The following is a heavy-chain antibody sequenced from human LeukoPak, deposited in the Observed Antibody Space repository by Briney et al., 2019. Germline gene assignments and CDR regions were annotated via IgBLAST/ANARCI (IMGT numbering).Heavy chain of an antibody. CDR2: ISSSGSTI. J-gene: IGHJ6*03. Sequence: PGRSLRLSSAASGFTFSDYYMSWIRQAPGKGLEWVSYISSSGSTIYYADSVKGRFTISRDNAKNSLYLQMISLRAEDTAVYYCARAGGGIHYYYYYYMDVWGKGTTVTVSS. CDR3: ARAGGGIHYYYYYYMDV. CDR1: GFTFSDYY. D-gene: IGHD2-15*01. V-gene: IGHV3-11*04.